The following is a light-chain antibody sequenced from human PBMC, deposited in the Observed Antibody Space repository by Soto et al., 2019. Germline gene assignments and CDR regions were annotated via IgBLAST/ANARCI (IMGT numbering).Light chain of an antibody. V-gene: IGLV2-14*01. CDR1: SSDVGGYNY. J-gene: IGLJ1*01. Sequence: QSVLTQPASVSGSPGQSITISCTGTSSDVGGYNYVSWYQQHPGKAPKLMIYNVSNRPSGVSNRFSVSKSGNTASLTISGLQAEDEADYYCSSYTSSSTLSVFGTGTKVTVL. CDR2: NVS. CDR3: SSYTSSSTLSV.